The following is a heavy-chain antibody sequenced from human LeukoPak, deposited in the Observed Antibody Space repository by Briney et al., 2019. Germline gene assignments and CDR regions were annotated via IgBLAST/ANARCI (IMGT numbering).Heavy chain of an antibody. CDR1: GFTFDDYA. CDR2: ISWNSGSI. CDR3: AKDVGYCSGGSCYSWFDP. Sequence: PGRSLRLSCAASGFTFDDYAMHWVRQAPGKGLVWVSGISWNSGSIGYADSVKGRFTISRDNAKNSLYLQMNSLRAEDTALYYCAKDVGYCSGGSCYSWFDPWGQGTLVTVSS. J-gene: IGHJ5*02. V-gene: IGHV3-9*01. D-gene: IGHD2-15*01.